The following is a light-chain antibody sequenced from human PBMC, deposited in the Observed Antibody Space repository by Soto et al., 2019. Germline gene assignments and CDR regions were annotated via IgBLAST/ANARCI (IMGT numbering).Light chain of an antibody. J-gene: IGKJ5*01. Sequence: DIQMTQSPSSLSASVGDRVTITCRAGQSIDSYLNWYQQKPGKAPKLLIYAASSLQSGVPSRFSGSGSGTDFTLTISSLQPEDFAIYYCQQTFNSPSTFGQGTRLEIK. CDR2: AAS. CDR3: QQTFNSPST. V-gene: IGKV1-39*01. CDR1: QSIDSY.